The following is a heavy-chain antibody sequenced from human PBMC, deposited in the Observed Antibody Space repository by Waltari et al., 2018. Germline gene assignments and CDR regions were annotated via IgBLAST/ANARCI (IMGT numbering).Heavy chain of an antibody. CDR2: INPATGTT. V-gene: IGHV3-74*01. J-gene: IGHJ6*02. CDR3: VRGSNGWPGMDI. D-gene: IGHD6-19*01. CDR1: GFTLSNYW. Sequence: EVVLVQSGGGLVQPGGSLRLSCAASGFTLSNYWMYWVRQTPGKGLSWVSRINPATGTTNNEESGRGRFTISGDNAKNTLFLQMDSLRDEDTAIYYCVRGSNGWPGMDIWGQGATVTVSS.